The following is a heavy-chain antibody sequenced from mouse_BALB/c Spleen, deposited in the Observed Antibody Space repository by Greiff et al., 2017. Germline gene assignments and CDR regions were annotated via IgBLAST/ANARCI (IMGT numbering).Heavy chain of an antibody. D-gene: IGHD1-1*01. J-gene: IGHJ4*01. CDR2: INPSNGGT. CDR3: TRRAHYYGSSYAMDY. CDR1: GYTFTSYY. Sequence: KQSGAELVKPGASVKLSCKASGYTFTSYYMYWVKQRPGQGLEWIGEINPSNGGTNFNEKFKSKATLTVDKSSSTAYMQLSSLTSEDSAVYYCTRRAHYYGSSYAMDYWGQGTSVTVSS. V-gene: IGHV1S81*02.